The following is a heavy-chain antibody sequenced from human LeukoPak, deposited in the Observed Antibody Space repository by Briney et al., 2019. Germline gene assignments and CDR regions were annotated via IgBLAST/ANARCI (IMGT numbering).Heavy chain of an antibody. CDR3: AKDWRAYCGGDCYSYFDY. CDR1: GFNFRNYA. CDR2: ISYDGSNK. D-gene: IGHD2-21*02. J-gene: IGHJ4*02. Sequence: GRSLRLSCAASGFNFRNYAMYWVRQAPGKGLEWVAVISYDGSNKYYADSVKGRFIISRDNSKNTLYLQMNSLRAEDTAVYYCAKDWRAYCGGDCYSYFDYWGQGTLVTVSS. V-gene: IGHV3-30*04.